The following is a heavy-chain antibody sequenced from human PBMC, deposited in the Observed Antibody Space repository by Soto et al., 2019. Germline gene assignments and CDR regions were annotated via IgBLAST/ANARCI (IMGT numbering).Heavy chain of an antibody. CDR3: ARDGDGEKELDY. J-gene: IGHJ4*02. V-gene: IGHV3-74*01. D-gene: IGHD1-26*01. CDR2: INFAGSDT. Sequence: GGSLRLSCAASGFIFSNYWMHWVRQTPGKGLVWVSRINFAGSDTIYADSVKGRFTITRDNAKNTLYLQMNSLRAEDTAVYFCARDGDGEKELDYWGQGTQVTVSS. CDR1: GFIFSNYW.